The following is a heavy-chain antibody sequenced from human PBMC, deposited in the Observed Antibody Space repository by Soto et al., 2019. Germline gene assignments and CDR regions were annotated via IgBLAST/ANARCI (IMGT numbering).Heavy chain of an antibody. CDR1: GFTFSSYD. J-gene: IGHJ4*02. CDR2: IGTTDGT. CDR3: ARISRDSGYYFDY. Sequence: GGSLRLSCVASGFTFSSYDMHWVRQATGKGLEWVSVIGTTDGTYYSGSVKGRFTISRENAKNSLYLQMNSLRAGDTAVYYCARISRDSGYYFDYWGQGTLVTVSS. V-gene: IGHV3-13*01. D-gene: IGHD3-22*01.